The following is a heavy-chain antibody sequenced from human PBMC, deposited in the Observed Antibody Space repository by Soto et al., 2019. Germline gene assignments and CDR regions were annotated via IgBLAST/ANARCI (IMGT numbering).Heavy chain of an antibody. J-gene: IGHJ4*02. D-gene: IGHD1-1*01. V-gene: IGHV3-74*01. CDR1: GFTFSSYW. Sequence: EVQLAESGGGLVQPGGSLRLSCAASGFTFSSYWMHWVRQAPGKGLEWVARIDPEGSIINYADSVKGRFTISRDNAKNTLYLHMISLRAEDTAVYYCARDPPGIGIEYWGQGTLVTVSS. CDR2: IDPEGSII. CDR3: ARDPPGIGIEY.